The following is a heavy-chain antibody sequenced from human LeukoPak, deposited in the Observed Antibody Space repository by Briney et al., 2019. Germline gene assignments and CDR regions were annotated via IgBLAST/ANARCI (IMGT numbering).Heavy chain of an antibody. CDR2: ISAYNGNT. V-gene: IGHV1-18*01. D-gene: IGHD3-22*01. J-gene: IGHJ4*02. CDR1: GYTFTSYG. Sequence: ASVKVSCKPSGYTFTSYGISWVRQAPGQGLEWMGWISAYNGNTNYAQKLQGRVTMTTDTSTSTAYMELRSLRSDDTAVYYCARVPYYYDSSGYYRMTPADYWGQGTLVTVSS. CDR3: ARVPYYYDSSGYYRMTPADY.